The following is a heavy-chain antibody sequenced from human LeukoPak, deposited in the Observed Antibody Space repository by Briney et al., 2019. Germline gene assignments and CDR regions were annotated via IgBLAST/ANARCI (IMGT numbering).Heavy chain of an antibody. CDR1: GFTFSSYG. CDR2: IRYDGSNK. J-gene: IGHJ4*02. CDR3: AKDRWELLQWGYYFDY. D-gene: IGHD1-26*01. Sequence: GGSLRLSCAASGFTFSSYGMHWVRQAPGKGLEWVAFIRYDGSNKYYADSVKGRFTISRDNSKNTLYLQMNSLRAEDTAVYYCAKDRWELLQWGYYFDYWGQGTLVTVSS. V-gene: IGHV3-30*02.